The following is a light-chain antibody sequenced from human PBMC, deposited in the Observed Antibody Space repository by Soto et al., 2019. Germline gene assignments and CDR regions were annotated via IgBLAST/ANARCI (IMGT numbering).Light chain of an antibody. J-gene: IGKJ1*01. Sequence: DIQMTQSPSSLSASVGDRVTITCRASQNINTYLSWYQQKPGKAPKLLIYAASTLQSGVPSRFSGSGSGTDFTLIVCSLQPEDFATYYCQQSHRTPRTFGQGTKVEVK. CDR3: QQSHRTPRT. V-gene: IGKV1-39*01. CDR2: AAS. CDR1: QNINTY.